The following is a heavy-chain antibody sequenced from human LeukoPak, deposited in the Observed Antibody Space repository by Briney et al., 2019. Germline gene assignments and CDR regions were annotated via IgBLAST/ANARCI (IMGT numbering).Heavy chain of an antibody. CDR1: GFTFSDYY. Sequence: GGSLRLSCAASGFTFSDYYMSWIRQAPGKGLEWDSYISSSGSTIYYADSVKGRFTISRDNAKNSLYLQMNSLRAEDTAVYYCARVNCSSTSCYWNAYYYYMDVWGKGTTVTVSS. V-gene: IGHV3-11*01. CDR3: ARVNCSSTSCYWNAYYYYMDV. D-gene: IGHD2-2*01. CDR2: ISSSGSTI. J-gene: IGHJ6*03.